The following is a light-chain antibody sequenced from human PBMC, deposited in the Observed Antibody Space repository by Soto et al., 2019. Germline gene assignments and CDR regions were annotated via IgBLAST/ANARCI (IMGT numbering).Light chain of an antibody. CDR3: QQYNIRPPIT. J-gene: IGKJ5*01. Sequence: EIVMTQSPATLSVSPGERATLSCRASQSVSSNLAWYQQKPGQAPRLLIYGASTRATGIPARVSGSGSGTEGTLTISRLQSEDFAVYYCQQYNIRPPITLGQGTRLEIK. CDR2: GAS. V-gene: IGKV3-15*01. CDR1: QSVSSN.